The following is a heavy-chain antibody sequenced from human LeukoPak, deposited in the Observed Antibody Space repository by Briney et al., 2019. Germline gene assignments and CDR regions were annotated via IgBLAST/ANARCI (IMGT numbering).Heavy chain of an antibody. CDR3: ARDLSGWYFI. V-gene: IGHV1-2*02. Sequence: GASVKVSCKASGYTFTSYDINWVRQAPGQGLEWMGWINPNSGGTNYAQKFQGRVTVTRDTSISTAYMELSRLRSDDTAVYYCARDLSGWYFIWGQGTLVTVSS. D-gene: IGHD6-19*01. J-gene: IGHJ4*02. CDR1: GYTFTSYD. CDR2: INPNSGGT.